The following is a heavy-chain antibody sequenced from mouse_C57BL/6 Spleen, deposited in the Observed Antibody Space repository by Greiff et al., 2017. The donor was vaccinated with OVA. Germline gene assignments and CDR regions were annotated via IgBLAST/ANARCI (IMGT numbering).Heavy chain of an antibody. V-gene: IGHV10-1*01. D-gene: IGHD3-3*01. CDR3: VRHELWPGDYYAMDY. CDR1: GFSFNTYA. J-gene: IGHJ4*01. Sequence: VKLMESGGGLVQPKGSLKLSCAASGFSFNTYAMNWVRQAPGKGLEWVARIRSKSNNYATYYADSVKDRFTISRDDSESMLYLQMNNLKTEDTAMYYCVRHELWPGDYYAMDYWGQGTSVTVSS. CDR2: IRSKSNNYAT.